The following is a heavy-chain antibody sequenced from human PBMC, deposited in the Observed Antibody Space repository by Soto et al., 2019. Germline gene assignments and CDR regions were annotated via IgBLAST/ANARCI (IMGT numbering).Heavy chain of an antibody. D-gene: IGHD3-10*01. Sequence: EVQLVESGGGLVKPGGSLRLSCAASGFTFSSYSMNWVRQAPGKGLEWVSSISSSSSYIYYADSVKGRFTISRDNAKNSLYLQMNSLRAEDTAVYYCARVQLLWFGELVGNFDYWGQGTLVTVSS. CDR3: ARVQLLWFGELVGNFDY. CDR2: ISSSSSYI. V-gene: IGHV3-21*01. CDR1: GFTFSSYS. J-gene: IGHJ4*02.